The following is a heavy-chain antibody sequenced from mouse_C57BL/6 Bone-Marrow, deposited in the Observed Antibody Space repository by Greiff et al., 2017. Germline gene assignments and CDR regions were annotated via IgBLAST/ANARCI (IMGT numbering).Heavy chain of an antibody. Sequence: LVESGAELVKPGASVKLSCKASGYTFTEYTIHWVKQRSGQCLEWIGWFYPGSGSIKYNEKFKDKATLTADKSSSTVYMELSRLTSEDSAVYFCARHEDNLGSMDYWGQGTSVTVSS. V-gene: IGHV1-62-2*01. CDR3: ARHEDNLGSMDY. CDR2: FYPGSGSI. CDR1: GYTFTEYT. J-gene: IGHJ4*01.